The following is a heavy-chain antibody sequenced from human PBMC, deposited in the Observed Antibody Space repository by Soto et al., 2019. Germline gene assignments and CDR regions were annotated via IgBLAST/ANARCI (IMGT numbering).Heavy chain of an antibody. CDR1: GSTFTGYY. CDR3: AREEGFRITMDRGRWFDP. Sequence: ASVKVSCTASGSTFTGYYLHWVRQAPGQGLEWMGWVNPISGDTNYAQKFQDRVIMTRDRSITTVHMELSRLRSDDTAVYYCAREEGFRITMDRGRWFDPWGQGTLVTVSS. D-gene: IGHD3-10*01. CDR2: VNPISGDT. V-gene: IGHV1-2*02. J-gene: IGHJ5*02.